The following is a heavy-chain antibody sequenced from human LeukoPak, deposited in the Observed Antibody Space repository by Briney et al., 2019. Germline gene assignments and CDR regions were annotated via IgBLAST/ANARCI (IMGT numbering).Heavy chain of an antibody. D-gene: IGHD3-22*01. V-gene: IGHV4-59*01. CDR1: GGSFSGYY. J-gene: IGHJ4*02. CDR3: ARSYYDSSDYEYYFDY. CDR2: IYYNGNT. Sequence: PSETLSLTCAVYGGSFSGYYWSWIRQPPGKGLEWIGYIYYNGNTNYNPSLKSRVTISVDTSKNQFSLKLSSVTAADTAVYYCARSYYDSSDYEYYFDYWGQGTLVTVSS.